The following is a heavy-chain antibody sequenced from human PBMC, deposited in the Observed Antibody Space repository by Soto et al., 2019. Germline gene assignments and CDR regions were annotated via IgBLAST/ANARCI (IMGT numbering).Heavy chain of an antibody. CDR1: GGSVKSSSFY. CDR3: VRPAEIFGVESGFDS. Sequence: SETLSRTCTVSGGSVKSSSFYWGWSRKSPGTGLEWIGSIYYSGGDSDTQSLKSGVPISVDASKNKFSLKLRSVTAADTAIYYCVRPAEIFGVESGFDSWGRGIKVTVPS. V-gene: IGHV4-39*01. CDR2: IYYSGGD. J-gene: IGHJ5*01. D-gene: IGHD3-3*01.